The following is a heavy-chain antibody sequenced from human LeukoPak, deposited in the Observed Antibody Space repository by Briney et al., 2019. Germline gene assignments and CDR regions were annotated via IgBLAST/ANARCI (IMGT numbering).Heavy chain of an antibody. J-gene: IGHJ6*03. CDR3: ARELELRFYYMDV. CDR2: ISWNSGSI. D-gene: IGHD1-7*01. CDR1: GFTFDDYA. Sequence: GGSLRLSCAASGFTFDDYAMHWVRQAPGKGLEWVSGISWNSGSIGYADSVKGRFTISRDNSKNTLYLQMNSLRAEDTAVYYCARELELRFYYMDVWGKGTTVTVSS. V-gene: IGHV3-9*01.